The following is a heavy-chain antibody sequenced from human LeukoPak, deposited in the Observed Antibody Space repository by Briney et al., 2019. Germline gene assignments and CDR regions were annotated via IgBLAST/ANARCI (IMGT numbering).Heavy chain of an antibody. J-gene: IGHJ6*03. V-gene: IGHV4-61*02. Sequence: SQTLSLTCTVSGGSISSGSYYWRWIRQPAGTGREWLGRIYTSGSTNYNTSLKRRVTISVDTSKKQFSLTLTSVTAADTAVYFCARDYSTPSYYYYYMDVWGKGTTVTVSS. CDR2: IYTSGST. CDR3: ARDYSTPSYYYYYMDV. CDR1: GGSISSGSYY. D-gene: IGHD6-6*01.